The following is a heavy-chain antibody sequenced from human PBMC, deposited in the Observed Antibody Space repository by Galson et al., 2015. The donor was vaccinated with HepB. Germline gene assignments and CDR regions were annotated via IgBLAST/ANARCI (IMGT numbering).Heavy chain of an antibody. CDR1: GFPFRNYT. CDR2: ISSRSSYI. CDR3: ARGRESTWYCY. Sequence: SLRLSCAASGFPFRNYTMNWVRQAPGKGLEWVSSISSRSSYIHYADSLKGRFTISRDNAKNSLYLQMNSLRAEDTAVYYCARGRESTWYCYWGQGTLVTVSS. D-gene: IGHD2-8*02. V-gene: IGHV3-21*06. J-gene: IGHJ4*02.